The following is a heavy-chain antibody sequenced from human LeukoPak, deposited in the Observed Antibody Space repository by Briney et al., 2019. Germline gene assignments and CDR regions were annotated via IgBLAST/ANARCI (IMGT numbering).Heavy chain of an antibody. CDR3: AKRDFDDYFDS. D-gene: IGHD3-9*01. CDR2: ISGSGGST. J-gene: IGHJ4*02. CDR1: GFTFSNYA. Sequence: PGGSLRLSCAASGFTFSNYAMSWVRQAPGKGLEWVSSISGSGGSTYYADSMKGRFTISRDNSKNTLSLQMNSLRADDTALYYCAKRDFDDYFDSWGQGTLVTVSS. V-gene: IGHV3-23*01.